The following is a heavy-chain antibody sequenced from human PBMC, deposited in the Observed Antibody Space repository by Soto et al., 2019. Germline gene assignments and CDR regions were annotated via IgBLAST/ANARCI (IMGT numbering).Heavy chain of an antibody. CDR2: IYAAGGSK. CDR3: AKDLIRGDGYEDPDY. D-gene: IGHD3-10*01. J-gene: IGHJ4*02. V-gene: IGHV3-23*01. CDR1: GFVFSNYA. Sequence: GGSLRLSCAASGFVFSNYAMFWFRQAPGRGLECVSTIYAAGGSKYYAGSVKGRFTVSRDNSRDTLFLQMDSLRVEDTAIYFCAKDLIRGDGYEDPDYWGQGTLVTVST.